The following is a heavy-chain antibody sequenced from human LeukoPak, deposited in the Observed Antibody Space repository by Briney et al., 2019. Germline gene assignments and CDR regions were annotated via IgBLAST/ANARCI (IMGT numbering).Heavy chain of an antibody. V-gene: IGHV3-21*04. J-gene: IGHJ4*02. D-gene: IGHD1-26*01. CDR1: GFTFSSYS. CDR3: AKGDRNSYYSFDY. Sequence: GGSLRLSCAASGFTFSSYSMNWVRQAPGKGLEWVSSISSSSSYIYYADSVKGRFTISRDNAKNSLYLQMNSLKPEDSAFYYCAKGDRNSYYSFDYWGQGALVTVSS. CDR2: ISSSSSYI.